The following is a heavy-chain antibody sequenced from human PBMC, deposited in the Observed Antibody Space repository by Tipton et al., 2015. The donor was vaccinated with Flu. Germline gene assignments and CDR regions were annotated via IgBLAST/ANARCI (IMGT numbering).Heavy chain of an antibody. D-gene: IGHD3-10*01. CDR1: GGTFSSYA. J-gene: IGHJ4*02. Sequence: QVQLVQSGAEVKKPGSSVKVSCKASGGTFSSYAISWVRQAPGQGLEWMGRIIPILGIANYAQKFQGRVTITADKSTSTAYMELSSLRSEDTAVYYCARDSSSMVRGAPGYWGQGTLVTVSS. CDR3: ARDSSSMVRGAPGY. V-gene: IGHV1-69*04. CDR2: IIPILGIA.